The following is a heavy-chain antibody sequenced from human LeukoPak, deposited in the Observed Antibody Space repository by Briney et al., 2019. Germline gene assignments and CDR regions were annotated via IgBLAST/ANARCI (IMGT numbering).Heavy chain of an antibody. V-gene: IGHV1-69*13. J-gene: IGHJ5*02. CDR1: GGTFSSYA. D-gene: IGHD2-8*01. CDR3: ARRCPYCTPPRHWFDP. CDR2: IIPIFGTA. Sequence: ASVKVSCKASGGTFSSYAISWVRQAPGQGLEWMGGIIPIFGTANYAQKFQGRVTITADESTSTAYMELSSLRSEDTAVYYCARRCPYCTPPRHWFDPWGQGTLVTVSS.